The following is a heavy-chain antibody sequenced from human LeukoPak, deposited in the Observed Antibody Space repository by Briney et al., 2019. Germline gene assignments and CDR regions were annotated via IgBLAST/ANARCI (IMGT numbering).Heavy chain of an antibody. D-gene: IGHD5-18*01. J-gene: IGHJ4*02. CDR1: GGTFSGNA. CDR2: IIPIFGTA. Sequence: SVKVSCKASGGTFSGNAISWVRQAPGQGLEWMGGIIPIFGTANYAENFQGRVTITTDEITSTAYMELRSLRSDDTAVYYCARDYRSVWIQLPSGLFDYWGQGTLVTVSS. V-gene: IGHV1-69*05. CDR3: ARDYRSVWIQLPSGLFDY.